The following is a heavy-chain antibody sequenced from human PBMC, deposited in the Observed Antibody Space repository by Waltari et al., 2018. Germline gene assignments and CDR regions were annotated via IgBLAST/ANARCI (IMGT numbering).Heavy chain of an antibody. V-gene: IGHV3-30*02. CDR1: GFTFSSYN. CDR2: IRYDGSNK. CDR3: AKDHETYYYGSGSYLDY. Sequence: QVQLVESGGGVVQPGGSLRLSCAASGFTFSSYNMHWVRQAPGKGLGWVACIRYDGSNKYYADSGKGRFTISRDNSKNTLYLQMNSLRAEDTAVYYCAKDHETYYYGSGSYLDYWGQGTLVTVSS. D-gene: IGHD3-10*01. J-gene: IGHJ4*02.